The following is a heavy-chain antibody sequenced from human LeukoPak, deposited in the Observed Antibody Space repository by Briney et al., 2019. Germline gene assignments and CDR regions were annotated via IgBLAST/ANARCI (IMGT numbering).Heavy chain of an antibody. CDR1: GGTFSSYA. Sequence: GASVKVSCKASGGTFSSYAISWVRQAPGQGLEWMGRIIPILGIANYAQKFQGRVTITADKSTSTAYMELSSLRSEDTAVYYCAKDQDTMIVANWGQGTLVTVSS. D-gene: IGHD3-22*01. CDR2: IIPILGIA. V-gene: IGHV1-69*04. J-gene: IGHJ4*02. CDR3: AKDQDTMIVAN.